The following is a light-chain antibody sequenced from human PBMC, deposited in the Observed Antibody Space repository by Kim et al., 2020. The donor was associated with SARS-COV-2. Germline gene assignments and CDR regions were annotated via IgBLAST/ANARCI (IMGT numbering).Light chain of an antibody. V-gene: IGKV1-5*01. Sequence: ASVGDRVTITCRASQSMSSWLAWYQQKPGKAPKLLIYDASSLESGVPSRFSGSGSGTEFTLTTSSLQPDDFATYYCQQYNSYSWTFGQGTKVDIK. J-gene: IGKJ1*01. CDR2: DAS. CDR3: QQYNSYSWT. CDR1: QSMSSW.